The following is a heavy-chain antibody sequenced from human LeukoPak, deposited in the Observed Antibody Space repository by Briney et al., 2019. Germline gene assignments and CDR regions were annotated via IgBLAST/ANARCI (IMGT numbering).Heavy chain of an antibody. D-gene: IGHD2-8*01. CDR3: TCDLDRSDGL. J-gene: IGHJ3*01. CDR1: GFTFSTHG. Sequence: GGSLRLSCAASGFTFSTHGMHWVRQAPGKGLEWVALISYDGSNKYNIDSVRGRFTISRDNAKNSLYLQMNSLRAEDTAVYYCTCDLDRSDGLWGQGTMVTVSS. V-gene: IGHV3-30*03. CDR2: ISYDGSNK.